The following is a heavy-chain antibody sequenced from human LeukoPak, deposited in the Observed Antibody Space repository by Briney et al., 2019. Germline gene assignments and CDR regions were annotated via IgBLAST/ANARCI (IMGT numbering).Heavy chain of an antibody. CDR2: IWYDGSNK. J-gene: IGHJ4*02. CDR3: AKDRSPSSGGNFDY. V-gene: IGHV3-33*06. Sequence: RSLRLSCAASGFTFSSYGMHWVRQAPGKGLEWVAVIWYDGSNKYYADSVKGRFTISRDNSKNTLYLQMNSLRAEDTAVYYCAKDRSPSSGGNFDYWGQGTLVTVSS. CDR1: GFTFSSYG. D-gene: IGHD2-15*01.